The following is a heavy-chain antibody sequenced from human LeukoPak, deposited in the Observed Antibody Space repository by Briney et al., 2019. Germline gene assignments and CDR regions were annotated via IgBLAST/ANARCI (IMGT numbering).Heavy chain of an antibody. J-gene: IGHJ4*02. CDR3: ARSHHYGSGSYSYYFDY. D-gene: IGHD3-10*01. CDR2: IYNSGST. V-gene: IGHV4-59*08. CDR1: GDSISSYY. Sequence: SETLSLTCTISGDSISSYYWSWIRQPPGKGLEWIGYIYNSGSTEYNPSLKSRVTISIDTSKKQFPLRLSSVTAADTAVYYCARSHHYGSGSYSYYFDYWGQGTLVTVSS.